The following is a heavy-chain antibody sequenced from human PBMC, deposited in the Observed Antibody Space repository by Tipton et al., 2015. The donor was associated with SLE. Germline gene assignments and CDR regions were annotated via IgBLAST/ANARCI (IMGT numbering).Heavy chain of an antibody. CDR2: INSDGSTT. J-gene: IGHJ4*02. CDR3: TRSIREGYNDYYFDY. CDR1: GFTFSRYW. V-gene: IGHV3-74*01. Sequence: SLRLSCAASGFTFSRYWIQWVRQIPGKGLVWVSRINSDGSTTSYPDSVKGRFTISRDNAKNTVYLQMNSLRTEDTAVYYCTRSIREGYNDYYFDYWGQGTVVTVSS. D-gene: IGHD5-24*01.